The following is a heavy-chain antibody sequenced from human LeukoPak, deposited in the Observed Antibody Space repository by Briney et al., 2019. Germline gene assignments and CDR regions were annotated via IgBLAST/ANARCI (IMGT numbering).Heavy chain of an antibody. J-gene: IGHJ4*02. CDR1: GFTFSSYA. CDR3: ARISYEYYFDY. CDR2: ISGSGGST. Sequence: GGSLRLSCAASGFTFSSYAMSWVRQAPGKGLEWVSAISGSGGSTYYADSVKGRFTISRHNSKNTLYLQMNSLRAEDTAVYYCARISYEYYFDYWGRGTLVTVSS. V-gene: IGHV3-23*01. D-gene: IGHD5-18*01.